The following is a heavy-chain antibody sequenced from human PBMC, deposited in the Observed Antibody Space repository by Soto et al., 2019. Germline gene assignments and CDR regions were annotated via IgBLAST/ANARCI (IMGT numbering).Heavy chain of an antibody. CDR1: GDSISNSRFY. CDR2: IYHTGNA. Sequence: SETLSLTCGVSGDSISNSRFYWAWIRQPPGEGLEWIGSIYHTGNAYYNPSLKSRVTISVDTSKNQFSLKVTSVTAADTALYYCARDYFDSSDYTTNWFDPWGQGTLVTISS. CDR3: ARDYFDSSDYTTNWFDP. D-gene: IGHD3-22*01. J-gene: IGHJ5*02. V-gene: IGHV4-39*01.